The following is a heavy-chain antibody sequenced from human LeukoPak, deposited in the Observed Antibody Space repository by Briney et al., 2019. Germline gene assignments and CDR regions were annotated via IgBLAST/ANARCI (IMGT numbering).Heavy chain of an antibody. V-gene: IGHV1-69*05. CDR1: GGTFSSYA. CDR3: ELRFLEWLGYDAFDI. D-gene: IGHD3-3*01. Sequence: GASVKVSCKASGGTFSSYAISWVRQAPGQGLEWMGEIIPIFGTANYAQKFQGRVTITTDESTSTAYMELSSLRSEDTAVYHCELRFLEWLGYDAFDIWGQGTMVTVSS. J-gene: IGHJ3*02. CDR2: IIPIFGTA.